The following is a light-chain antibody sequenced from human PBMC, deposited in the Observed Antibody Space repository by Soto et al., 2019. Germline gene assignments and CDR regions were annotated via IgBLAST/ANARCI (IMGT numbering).Light chain of an antibody. V-gene: IGKV3-20*01. J-gene: IGKJ1*01. CDR3: QQYVTSPWT. CDR1: QSVNSDY. CDR2: IAS. Sequence: EIVLTQSPGTLSLFPGERATLSCRATQSVNSDYLAWYQQKPGQAPRLLIYIASRRATCIPDRFSGSGSGTDFTLTISRMEPEDLAVYYCQQYVTSPWTFGQGTKVEIK.